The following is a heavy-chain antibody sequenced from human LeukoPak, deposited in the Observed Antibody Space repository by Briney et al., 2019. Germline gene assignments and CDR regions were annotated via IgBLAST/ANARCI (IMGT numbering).Heavy chain of an antibody. J-gene: IGHJ4*02. V-gene: IGHV1-2*02. CDR3: ARDPSSSIFGVVPRFDY. D-gene: IGHD3-3*01. CDR1: GYTFTGYY. CDR2: IDPNSGGR. Sequence: ASVSVSFKASGYTFTGYYMHWVRQAPGQGREWMGWIDPNSGGRNYAQKFQGRVTMTRDTSISTAYMELSRLRSDDTAVYYCARDPSSSIFGVVPRFDYWGQGTLVTVSS.